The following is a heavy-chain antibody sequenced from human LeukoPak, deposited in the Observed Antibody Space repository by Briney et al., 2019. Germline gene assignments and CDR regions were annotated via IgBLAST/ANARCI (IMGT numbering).Heavy chain of an antibody. CDR3: AKDYQRYYDSSGS. J-gene: IGHJ4*02. D-gene: IGHD3-22*01. Sequence: GGSLRLSCAASGFTFRNYWMQWVRHAPGKGLVWVSRINSDESSTSTSYADSVKGRFTISRDNAKNTLYLQMDSLRAEDTAVYYCAKDYQRYYDSSGSWGQGTLVTVSS. CDR1: GFTFRNYW. CDR2: INSDESSTST. V-gene: IGHV3-74*01.